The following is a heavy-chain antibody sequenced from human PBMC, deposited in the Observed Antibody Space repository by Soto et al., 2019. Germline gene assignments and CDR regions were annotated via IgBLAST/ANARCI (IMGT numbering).Heavy chain of an antibody. CDR2: ISYDGSNK. D-gene: IGHD3-22*01. CDR3: ARTGPYYYDRSGYFQH. V-gene: IGHV3-30-3*01. J-gene: IGHJ1*01. Sequence: QVQLVESGGGVVQPGTSLRLSCAASGFIFSSYGLHWVRQAPGKGLEWVAVISYDGSNKYYADSVKGRFTISRDNSKNTLYLQMNSLRAEDTAVYYCARTGPYYYDRSGYFQHWGQGTLVTVSS. CDR1: GFIFSSYG.